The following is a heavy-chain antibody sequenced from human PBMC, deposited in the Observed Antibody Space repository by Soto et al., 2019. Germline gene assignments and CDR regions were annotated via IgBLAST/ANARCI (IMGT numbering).Heavy chain of an antibody. CDR3: ARERNRKNWFDP. V-gene: IGHV3-30-3*01. CDR2: ISYDGSNK. Sequence: GGSLRLSCVASGFTFSSYAMHWVRQAPGKGLGWVAVISYDGSNKYYADSVKGRFTISRDNSKNTLYLQMNSLRAEDTAVYYCARERNRKNWFDPWGQGTLVTVSS. J-gene: IGHJ5*02. CDR1: GFTFSSYA.